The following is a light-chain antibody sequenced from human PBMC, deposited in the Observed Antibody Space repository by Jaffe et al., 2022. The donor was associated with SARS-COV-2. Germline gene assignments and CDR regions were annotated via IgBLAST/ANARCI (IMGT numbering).Light chain of an antibody. Sequence: EIVLTQSPGTLSLSPGERATLSCRASQSVSSSYLAWYQQKPGQAPRLLIYGASIRATGIPDRFSGSGSGTDFTLTISRLEPEDFAVYYCQQYGSSPFGQGTKLEIK. CDR3: QQYGSSP. J-gene: IGKJ2*01. CDR2: GAS. CDR1: QSVSSSY. V-gene: IGKV3-20*01.